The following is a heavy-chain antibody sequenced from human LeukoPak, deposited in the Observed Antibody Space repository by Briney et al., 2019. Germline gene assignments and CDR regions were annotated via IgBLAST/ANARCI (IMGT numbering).Heavy chain of an antibody. Sequence: PSETLSLTCSVSGGSISSYYWSWVRQPPGKGLEWIGYIYYTGRTNYNPSLKSRVTISLDTPKNQFSLKLTSVSAADTAIYYCVRQSRGNSVGFDYWGQGALVTVSS. CDR2: IYYTGRT. CDR1: GGSISSYY. D-gene: IGHD4-23*01. V-gene: IGHV4-59*08. CDR3: VRQSRGNSVGFDY. J-gene: IGHJ4*02.